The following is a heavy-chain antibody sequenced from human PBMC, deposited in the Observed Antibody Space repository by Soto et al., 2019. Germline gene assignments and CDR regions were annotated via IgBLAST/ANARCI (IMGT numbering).Heavy chain of an antibody. J-gene: IGHJ3*02. D-gene: IGHD2-15*01. CDR3: MRDLSGGNSEMNAFDI. V-gene: IGHV1-69*05. CDR1: GGTFSSYA. CDR2: IIPIFGTA. Sequence: QVQLVQSGAEVKKPGSSVKVSCKASGGTFSSYAISWVRQAPGQGLEWMGGIIPIFGTANYAQKFQGRVTITXXEXTXXAYMELSSLRSEDTAVYYCMRDLSGGNSEMNAFDIWGQGTMVTVSS.